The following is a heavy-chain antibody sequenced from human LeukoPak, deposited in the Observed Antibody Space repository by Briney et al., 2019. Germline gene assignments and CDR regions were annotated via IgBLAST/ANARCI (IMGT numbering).Heavy chain of an antibody. Sequence: GASVKVSCKASGGTFSSYAISWVRQAPGQGLEWMGGIIPIFGTANYAQKFQGRVTITTDESTSTAYMELSSLRSEDTAVYYCARDRVGIAAAGPYYYYGMDVWGQGTTVTVSS. CDR2: IIPIFGTA. V-gene: IGHV1-69*05. J-gene: IGHJ6*02. CDR1: GGTFSSYA. D-gene: IGHD6-13*01. CDR3: ARDRVGIAAAGPYYYYGMDV.